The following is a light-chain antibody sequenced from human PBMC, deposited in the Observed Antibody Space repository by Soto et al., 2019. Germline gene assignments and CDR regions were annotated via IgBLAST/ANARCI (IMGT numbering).Light chain of an antibody. V-gene: IGLV2-14*01. Sequence: QSALTQPASVSGSPGQSITISCTGTTSDIGVYNYVSWYQQHPGKAPKLMIYEVSNRPSGISNRFSGSKSGNAATLTISGLQGEDEADYYCGSYTGSRSWVFGGGTKLT. J-gene: IGLJ3*02. CDR3: GSYTGSRSWV. CDR2: EVS. CDR1: TSDIGVYNY.